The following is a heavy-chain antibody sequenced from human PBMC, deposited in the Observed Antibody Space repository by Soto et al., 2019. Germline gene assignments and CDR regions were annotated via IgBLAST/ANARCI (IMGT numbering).Heavy chain of an antibody. Sequence: PSETLSLTCAVSGYSISSGYYWGWIRQPPGKGLEWIGSVHYSGSTYYNPSLKSRVTISIDTSKNQISLKLTSVTAADTAVYYCARVDNIVAVKWFDPWGQGTLVTAPQ. D-gene: IGHD6-13*01. CDR1: GYSISSGYY. CDR2: VHYSGST. J-gene: IGHJ5*02. CDR3: ARVDNIVAVKWFDP. V-gene: IGHV4-38-2*01.